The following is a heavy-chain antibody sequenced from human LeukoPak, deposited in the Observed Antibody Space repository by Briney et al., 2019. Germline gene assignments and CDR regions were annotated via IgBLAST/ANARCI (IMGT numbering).Heavy chain of an antibody. CDR3: ARSNHDSAAYSGFDI. D-gene: IGHD1-26*01. V-gene: IGHV4-34*01. CDR2: IKHSGST. J-gene: IGHJ3*02. Sequence: SETLSLTCAVYSGCFSGYSWSWIRQPPGKGLEWIGEIKHSGSTNSTPSPKSRVTISIDTSKNQFSLKLSSVTAADSAVYYCARSNHDSAAYSGFDIWGQGTMVTVSS. CDR1: SGCFSGYS.